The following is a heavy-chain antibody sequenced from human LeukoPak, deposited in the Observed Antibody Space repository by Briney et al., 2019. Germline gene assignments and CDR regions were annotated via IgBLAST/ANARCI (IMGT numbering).Heavy chain of an antibody. CDR2: ISWNSGSI. J-gene: IGHJ3*02. D-gene: IGHD3-10*01. CDR3: AKDIAYGSGSFDAFDI. V-gene: IGHV3-9*01. CDR1: GFTFDDYA. Sequence: PGRSLRLSCAASGFTFDDYAMHWVRQAPGKGLEWVSGISWNSGSIGYADSVKGRFTISRDNAKNSLYLQMNSLRAEDTALYYCAKDIAYGSGSFDAFDIWGQGTMVTVSS.